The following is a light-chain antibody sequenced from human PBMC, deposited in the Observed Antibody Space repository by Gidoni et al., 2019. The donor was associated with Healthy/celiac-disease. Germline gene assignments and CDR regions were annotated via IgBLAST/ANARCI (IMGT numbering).Light chain of an antibody. Sequence: DIVMTQSPDSLAVSLGERATINCKSSQSVLYSSNNKIYLAWYQQKPGQPPKLLIYWASTRESGVPDRFSGSGSGTDFTLTISSLQAEDVAVYYCQQYYSTPYTFXQXTKLEIK. J-gene: IGKJ2*01. CDR1: QSVLYSSNNKIY. V-gene: IGKV4-1*01. CDR3: QQYYSTPYT. CDR2: WAS.